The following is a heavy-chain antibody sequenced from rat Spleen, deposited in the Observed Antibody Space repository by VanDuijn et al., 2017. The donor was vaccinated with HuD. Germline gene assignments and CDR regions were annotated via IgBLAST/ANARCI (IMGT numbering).Heavy chain of an antibody. CDR1: GFSLTNYN. V-gene: IGHV2-41*01. CDR2: IYNTGNT. CDR3: TRTYGGYTQYWFPY. J-gene: IGHJ3*01. Sequence: QVQLKESGPGLVQPSQTLSLTCTVSGFSLTNYNVHWVRQPPGKGLEWMGVIYNTGNTRYNSTLKSRLSISKDTSKSQVLLKINSLETDDTATYFCTRTYGGYTQYWFPYWGQGTLVTVSS. D-gene: IGHD1-11*01.